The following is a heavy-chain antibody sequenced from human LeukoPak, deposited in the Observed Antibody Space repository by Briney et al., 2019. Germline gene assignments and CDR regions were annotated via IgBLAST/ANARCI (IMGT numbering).Heavy chain of an antibody. CDR2: ISGSGDST. CDR3: AKSLGGSGSYYNGDY. D-gene: IGHD3-10*01. J-gene: IGHJ4*02. CDR1: GFTFSSRA. V-gene: IGHV3-23*01. Sequence: GGSLRLSCAASGFTFSSRAMNWVRQAPGKGLEWVSTISGSGDSTYYADSVAGRFVISRDNSKNTLYLQMNSLRAEDTALYFCAKSLGGSGSYYNGDYRGQGTLVTVSS.